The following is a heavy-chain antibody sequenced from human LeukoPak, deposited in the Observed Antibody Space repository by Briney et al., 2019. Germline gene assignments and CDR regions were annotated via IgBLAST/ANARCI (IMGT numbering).Heavy chain of an antibody. D-gene: IGHD1-26*01. CDR3: ARDESAWEEIRTVSFQH. CDR2: VNPNSGDT. V-gene: IGHV1-2*02. CDR1: GYTFTGYY. Sequence: ASVKVSCKASGYTFTGYYMHWIRQAPGQGLEWMGWVNPNSGDTTYAQKFQGRVTMTRDTSISTAYVELSGLRSDDTAMYYCARDESAWEEIRTVSFQHWGQGTLVTVSS. J-gene: IGHJ1*01.